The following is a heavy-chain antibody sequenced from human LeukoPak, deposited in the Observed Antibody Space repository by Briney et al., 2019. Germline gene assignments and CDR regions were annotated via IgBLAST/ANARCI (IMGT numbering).Heavy chain of an antibody. CDR1: GYTFTTYD. V-gene: IGHV1-8*01. CDR2: MNPNSGNT. Sequence: ASVKISCKASGYTFTTYDINWVRQATGQGLEWMGWMNPNSGNTGYAQKFQGRVTMTRNTSISTAYMELSSLRSEDTAVYYCARPGRKSTSPTDYWGQGTLATVSS. J-gene: IGHJ4*02. D-gene: IGHD2-2*01. CDR3: ARPGRKSTSPTDY.